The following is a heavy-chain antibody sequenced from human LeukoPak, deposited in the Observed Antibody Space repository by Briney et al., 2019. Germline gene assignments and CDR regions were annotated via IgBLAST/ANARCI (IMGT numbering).Heavy chain of an antibody. V-gene: IGHV1-2*02. Sequence: ASVKVSCKASGYAFTSYYMHWVRQAPGQGLEWMGWINPNSGGTNYAQKFQGRVTMTRDTSISTAYMELSRLRSDDTAVYYCARGYDFPPHFDYWGQGTLVTVSS. J-gene: IGHJ4*02. CDR1: GYAFTSYY. CDR2: INPNSGGT. D-gene: IGHD3-3*01. CDR3: ARGYDFPPHFDY.